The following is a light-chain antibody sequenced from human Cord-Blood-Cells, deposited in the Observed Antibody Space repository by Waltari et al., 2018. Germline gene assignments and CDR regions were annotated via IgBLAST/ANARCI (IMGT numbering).Light chain of an antibody. CDR2: GAS. CDR1: QSVSSN. J-gene: IGKJ4*01. Sequence: EIVMTQSPATLSVSPGERATLSCRATQSVSSNLSWYQQKPGHAPRLLIYGASTRTTCIPARFSGSGSATEFTLTISSLQSEDFAVYYCQQYNNWPLTFGGGTKVEIK. V-gene: IGKV3-15*01. CDR3: QQYNNWPLT.